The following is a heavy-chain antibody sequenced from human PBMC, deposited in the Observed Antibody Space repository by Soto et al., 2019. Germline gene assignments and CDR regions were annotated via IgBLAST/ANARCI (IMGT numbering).Heavy chain of an antibody. V-gene: IGHV4-59*01. J-gene: IGHJ6*02. Sequence: QVQLQESGPGLVKPSETLSLTCTVSGGSISSYYWSWIRQPPGKGLEWIGYIYYSGSTNYNPSLRTRVPLSLDTSNTQFSLKLGSVPAADPAVYHCAREGLTGTIGLYYYYGMDVWGQGTTVTVSS. CDR1: GGSISSYY. CDR2: IYYSGST. D-gene: IGHD1-7*01. CDR3: AREGLTGTIGLYYYYGMDV.